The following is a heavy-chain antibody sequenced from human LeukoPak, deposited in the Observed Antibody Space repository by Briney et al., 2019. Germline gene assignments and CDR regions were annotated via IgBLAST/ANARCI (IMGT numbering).Heavy chain of an antibody. CDR2: ISGSGGST. V-gene: IGHV3-23*01. D-gene: IGHD3-22*01. CDR1: GFTFSSYA. J-gene: IGHJ4*02. CDR3: AKNYDSSGYYTLYFDY. Sequence: GGSLRLSCAASGFTFSSYAMSWFRQAPGKGLEWVSAISGSGGSTYYADSVKGRFTISRDNSKNTLYLQMNSLRAEDTAVYYCAKNYDSSGYYTLYFDYWGQGTLVTVSS.